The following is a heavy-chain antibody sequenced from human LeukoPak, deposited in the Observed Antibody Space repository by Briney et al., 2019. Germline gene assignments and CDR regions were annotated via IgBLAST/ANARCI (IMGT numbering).Heavy chain of an antibody. CDR2: INTNTGNP. V-gene: IGHV7-4-1*02. Sequence: GASVKVSCKASGYTFTSYAMNRVRQAPGQGLEWMGWINTNTGNPTYAQGFTGRFVFSLDASVSTAYLQISSLKAEDTAVYYCARGVQLWPDYFDYWGQGTLVTVSS. D-gene: IGHD5-18*01. CDR3: ARGVQLWPDYFDY. CDR1: GYTFTSYA. J-gene: IGHJ4*02.